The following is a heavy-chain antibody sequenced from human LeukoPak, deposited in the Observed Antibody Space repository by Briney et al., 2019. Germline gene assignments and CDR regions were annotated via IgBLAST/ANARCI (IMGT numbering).Heavy chain of an antibody. D-gene: IGHD3-3*01. CDR1: GFTFSSYG. V-gene: IGHV3-30*02. CDR3: AKGGYYDFWSGYPDY. Sequence: GGSLRLSCAASGFTFSSYGMHWVRQAPGKELEWVAFIRYDGSNKYYADSVKGRFTISRDNSKNTLYLQMNSLRAEDTAVYYCAKGGYYDFWSGYPDYWGQGTLVTVSS. CDR2: IRYDGSNK. J-gene: IGHJ4*02.